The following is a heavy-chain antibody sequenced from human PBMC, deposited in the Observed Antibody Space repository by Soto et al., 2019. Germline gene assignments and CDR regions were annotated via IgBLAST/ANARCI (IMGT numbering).Heavy chain of an antibody. CDR1: GFTVSSNY. CDR3: AREPQTTIFGVVTGHFDY. CDR2: IYSGGST. Sequence: PGGSLRLSCAASGFTVSSNYMSWVRQAPGKGLEWVSVIYSGGSTYYADSVKGRSTISRDNSENTLYLQMNNLRAEDTAVYYCAREPQTTIFGVVTGHFDYWGQGALVTVSS. V-gene: IGHV3-66*01. D-gene: IGHD3-3*01. J-gene: IGHJ4*02.